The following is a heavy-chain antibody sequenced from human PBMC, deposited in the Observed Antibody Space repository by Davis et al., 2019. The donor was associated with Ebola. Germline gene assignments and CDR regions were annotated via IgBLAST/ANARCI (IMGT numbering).Heavy chain of an antibody. Sequence: PGGSLRLSSAASGFTFSSYGMHWVRQAPGKGLEWVAFIRYDGSNKYYADSVKGRFTISRDNSKNTLYLQMNSLRAEDTAVYYCATRVTAIRAEYFQHWGQGTLVTVSS. CDR2: IRYDGSNK. J-gene: IGHJ1*01. CDR3: ATRVTAIRAEYFQH. V-gene: IGHV3-30*02. D-gene: IGHD2-21*02. CDR1: GFTFSSYG.